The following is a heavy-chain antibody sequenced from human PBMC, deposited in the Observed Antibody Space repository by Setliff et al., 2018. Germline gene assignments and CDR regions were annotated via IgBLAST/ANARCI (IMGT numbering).Heavy chain of an antibody. CDR2: IKQDGREK. Sequence: PGESLKISCAASGPTFTNYYMTWVRQAPGKGLEWVANIKQDGREKYYADSVKGRFSISRDKSSVYLQMDSLRVEDTAVYYCAREGMRGYFYYYLDVWGKGTTVTVSS. J-gene: IGHJ6*03. V-gene: IGHV3-7*03. CDR1: GPTFTNYY. CDR3: AREGMRGYFYYYLDV.